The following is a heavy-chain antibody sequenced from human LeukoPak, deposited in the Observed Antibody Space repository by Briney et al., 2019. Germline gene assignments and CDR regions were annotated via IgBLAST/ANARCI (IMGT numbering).Heavy chain of an antibody. V-gene: IGHV4-34*01. J-gene: IGHJ4*02. CDR1: GYSIINGYY. CDR2: INHSGST. Sequence: SETLSLTCTVSGYSIINGYYWSWIRQPPGKGLEWIGEINHSGSTNYNPSLKSRVTISVDTSKNQFSLKLSSVTAADTAVYYCARGSSSSWYWGQGTLVTVSS. CDR3: ARGSSSSWY. D-gene: IGHD6-13*01.